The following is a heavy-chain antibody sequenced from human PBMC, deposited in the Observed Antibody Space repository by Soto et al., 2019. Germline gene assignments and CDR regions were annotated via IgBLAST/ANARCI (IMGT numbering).Heavy chain of an antibody. D-gene: IGHD3-10*01. CDR1: GGSFSGYY. CDR3: ARAHYYGSGSSRRYYGMDV. J-gene: IGHJ6*02. Sequence: SETLSLTCAVYGGSFSGYYWSWIRQSPGKGLEWIGEINHSGSTNYNPSLKSRVTISVDASKTQFSLKLSSVTAADTAVYYCARAHYYGSGSSRRYYGMDVWGQGTTVTVSS. CDR2: INHSGST. V-gene: IGHV4-34*01.